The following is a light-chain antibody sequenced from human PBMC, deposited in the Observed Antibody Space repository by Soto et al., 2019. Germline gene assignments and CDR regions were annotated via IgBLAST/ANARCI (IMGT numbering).Light chain of an antibody. Sequence: QLVLTQSSSASASLGSSVKITCTLSSGHSSYIIAWHQQQPGKAPRHLMKFEGSGTYNKGSGIPDRFSGSSTAAARYLTISNLQFEAEAYYYCGTWDTNTRVFGGGTKLTVL. J-gene: IGLJ3*02. CDR3: GTWDTNTRV. CDR2: FEGSGTY. CDR1: SGHSSYI. V-gene: IGLV4-60*02.